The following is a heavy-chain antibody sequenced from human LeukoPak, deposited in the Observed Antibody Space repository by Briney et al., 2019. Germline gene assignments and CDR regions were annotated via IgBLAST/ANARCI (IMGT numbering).Heavy chain of an antibody. CDR2: VYYSGST. CDR3: ARLTYGDYAYYYYYMDV. J-gene: IGHJ6*03. V-gene: IGHV4-39*01. Sequence: SETLSLTCTVSGGSISSSSYYWGWIRQPPGKGLERIGNVYYSGSTYYNSSLKSRVTISVDTSKNQFSLKLSSVTAADTAVYYCARLTYGDYAYYYYYMDVWGKGTTVTISS. D-gene: IGHD4-17*01. CDR1: GGSISSSSYY.